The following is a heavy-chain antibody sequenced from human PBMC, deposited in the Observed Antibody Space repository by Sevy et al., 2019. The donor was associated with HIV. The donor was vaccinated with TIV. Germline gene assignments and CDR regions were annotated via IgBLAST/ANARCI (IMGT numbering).Heavy chain of an antibody. J-gene: IGHJ5*02. CDR3: ARGVFGVVISWFDP. V-gene: IGHV4-34*01. Sequence: SETLSLTCAVYGGSFSGYYWNWIRQPPGKGLEWIGEINHSGSTDYNPSLKSRVTISVDTSKNQFSLKLTSVTAADTAVYFCARGVFGVVISWFDPWGQGTLVTVSS. D-gene: IGHD3-3*01. CDR1: GGSFSGYY. CDR2: INHSGST.